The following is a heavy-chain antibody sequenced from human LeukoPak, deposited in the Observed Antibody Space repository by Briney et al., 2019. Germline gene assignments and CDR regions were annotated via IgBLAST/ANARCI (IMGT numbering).Heavy chain of an antibody. CDR2: INSDGSST. V-gene: IGHV3-74*01. J-gene: IGHJ5*02. D-gene: IGHD6-13*01. CDR3: ARDGSSWSNWLDP. Sequence: GGSLRLSCAASGFTFSNYWMHWVRQAPGKGLVWVSRINSDGSSTNYAGSVKGRFTISRDNAKNTLYLQVNSLRAEDTAVYYCARDGSSWSNWLDPWGQGTLVTVSS. CDR1: GFTFSNYW.